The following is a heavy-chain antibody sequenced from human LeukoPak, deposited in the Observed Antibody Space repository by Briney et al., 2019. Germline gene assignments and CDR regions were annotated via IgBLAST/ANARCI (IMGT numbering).Heavy chain of an antibody. CDR3: ARTGKVGATDY. CDR2: IYYSGST. D-gene: IGHD1-26*01. V-gene: IGHV4-59*01. Sequence: KPSETLSLTCTVSGGSISSYYWSWIRQPPGQGLEWIGYIYYSGSTNYNPSLKSRVTISVDTSKNQFSLKLRSVTAADTAVYYCARTGKVGATDYWGQGTLVTVSS. CDR1: GGSISSYY. J-gene: IGHJ4*02.